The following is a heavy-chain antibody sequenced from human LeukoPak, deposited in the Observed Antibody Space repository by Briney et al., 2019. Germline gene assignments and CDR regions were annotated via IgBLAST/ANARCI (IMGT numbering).Heavy chain of an antibody. D-gene: IGHD2-2*01. CDR1: GASLSSTNW. CDR3: ARAQEGCSRASCYLGP. CDR2: MHHSGRT. J-gene: IGHJ5*02. Sequence: SGTLSLTCALSGASLSSTNWWIWVRQPPGKGLEWIGEMHHSGRTNYNPSLKSRITISVDRSKNQVFLRLNSVAAADTALYYCARAQEGCSRASCYLGPWGQGTLVTVSS. V-gene: IGHV4-4*02.